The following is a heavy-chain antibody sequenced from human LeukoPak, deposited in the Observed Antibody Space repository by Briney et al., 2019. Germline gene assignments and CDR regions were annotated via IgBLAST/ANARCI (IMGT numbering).Heavy chain of an antibody. CDR1: GFTFSSYA. J-gene: IGHJ4*02. Sequence: GGSLRLSCAASGFTFSSYAMSWVRQAPGKGLEWVSWITASGGTTYYADSVKGRFTSSRDNSKSTLYLQMNSLRAEDTAVYYCAKSRGYDTSGSYYWGQGTLVTVSS. V-gene: IGHV3-23*01. CDR2: ITASGGTT. D-gene: IGHD3-22*01. CDR3: AKSRGYDTSGSYY.